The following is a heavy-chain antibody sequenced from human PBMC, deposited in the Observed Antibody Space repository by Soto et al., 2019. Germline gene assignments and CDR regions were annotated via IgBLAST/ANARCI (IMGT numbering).Heavy chain of an antibody. V-gene: IGHV1-69*05. D-gene: IGHD3-16*01. CDR1: GYTFNSYS. Sequence: SVKVSCKASGYTFNSYSISWVRQAPGQGLEWMGGIIPSFGTANYAQKFQGRFTISRDDAKNSLYLQMNSLRDEDTAVYYCARVGAVEYWGQGTLVTVSS. J-gene: IGHJ4*02. CDR3: ARVGAVEY. CDR2: IIPSFGTA.